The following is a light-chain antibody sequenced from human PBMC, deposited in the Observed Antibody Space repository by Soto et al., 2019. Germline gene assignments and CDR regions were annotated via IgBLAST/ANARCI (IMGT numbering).Light chain of an antibody. J-gene: IGLJ3*02. CDR2: DVS. CDR1: SSDVGAYNY. V-gene: IGLV2-11*01. Sequence: QSVLTQPRSVSGSPGQSVTISCTGTSSDVGAYNYVSWYQQHPGKAPKLIIYDVSKRPSGVPDRFSGSKSGNTASLTIPGLQADDEADYYCCSYAGSYTLWVFGGGTQVTVL. CDR3: CSYAGSYTLWV.